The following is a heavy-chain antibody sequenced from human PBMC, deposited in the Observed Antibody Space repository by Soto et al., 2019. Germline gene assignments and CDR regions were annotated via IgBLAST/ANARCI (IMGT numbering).Heavy chain of an antibody. Sequence: SETLSLTCTVSGGAINSYYWTWIRQPAGKGLEWIGRIYSGGSTKYNPSLQSRVTMSLDTSKNQFSLRLTSVTAADTAVYYCARGQRFSDWFDPWGQGTLVTVSS. CDR2: IYSGGST. V-gene: IGHV4-4*07. J-gene: IGHJ5*02. CDR3: ARGQRFSDWFDP. CDR1: GGAINSYY. D-gene: IGHD3-3*01.